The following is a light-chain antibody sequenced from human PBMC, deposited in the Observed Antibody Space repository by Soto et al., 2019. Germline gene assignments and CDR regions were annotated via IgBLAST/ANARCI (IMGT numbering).Light chain of an antibody. Sequence: DIQMTQSPSFVSASVGERVTITCRASRTVSTWLAWYQQKPGDAPKLLIYAASILQSGVPSRFSGSGSGTEFTLTISSLQPEDFATYYCQQANSFPVTFGQGTRLEI. J-gene: IGKJ5*01. CDR2: AAS. V-gene: IGKV1-12*01. CDR1: RTVSTW. CDR3: QQANSFPVT.